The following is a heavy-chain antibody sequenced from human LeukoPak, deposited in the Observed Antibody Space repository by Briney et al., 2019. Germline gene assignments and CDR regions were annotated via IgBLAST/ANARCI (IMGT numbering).Heavy chain of an antibody. CDR1: GHNFTSHF. CDR2: IYPDDSDT. D-gene: IGHD1-1*01. CDR3: ARLVVQGRRNYYYYMDV. J-gene: IGHJ6*03. Sequence: GESLKISCKGSGHNFTSHFIAWVRQMPGKGLEWMGIIYPDDSDTRISPSFQGQVTLSADKTTNTAYLQWSSLKASDSAMYYGARLVVQGRRNYYYYMDVWGEGTTVTVSS. V-gene: IGHV5-51*01.